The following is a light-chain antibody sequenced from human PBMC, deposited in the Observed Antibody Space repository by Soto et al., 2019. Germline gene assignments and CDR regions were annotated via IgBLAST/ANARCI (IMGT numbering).Light chain of an antibody. CDR3: QHYGDSPIP. V-gene: IGKV3-20*01. Sequence: EIVLTQSPGTLSLSPGQRATPSCRASQSISSSYLAWYQQKPGQAPRLLIYGASSRASGIPDRFSGSGSGTDFTLTISRLDPEDFAVYYCQHYGDSPIPCGQGTKVEIK. CDR2: GAS. CDR1: QSISSSY. J-gene: IGKJ1*01.